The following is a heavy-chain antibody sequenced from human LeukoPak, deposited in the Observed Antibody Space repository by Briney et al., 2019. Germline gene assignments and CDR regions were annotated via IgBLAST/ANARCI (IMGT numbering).Heavy chain of an antibody. V-gene: IGHV1-69*04. CDR1: GGTFSSYA. J-gene: IGHJ5*02. D-gene: IGHD1-14*01. CDR3: ARTDRSPLWWFDP. CDR2: IIPILGIA. Sequence: EASVKVSCKAFGGTFSSYAISWVRQAPGQGLEWMGRIIPILGIANYAQKFQGRVTITADKSTSTAYMELSSLRSEDTAVYYCARTDRSPLWWFDPWGQGTLVTVSS.